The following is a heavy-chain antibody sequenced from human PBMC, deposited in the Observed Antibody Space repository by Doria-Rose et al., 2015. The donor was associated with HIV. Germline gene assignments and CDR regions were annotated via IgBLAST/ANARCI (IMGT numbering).Heavy chain of an antibody. D-gene: IGHD6-13*01. Sequence: PTETLTLTCTVSGVSLSSPGMGVSWIRQPPGKALEWLENIFSDDERSYKTSLKSRLTISRGTSKSQVVLTMTDMDPVDTATYYCARIKSSRWYHKYYFDFWGQGTLVIVSA. V-gene: IGHV2-26*01. CDR2: IFSDDER. CDR1: GVSLSSPGMG. CDR3: ARIKSSRWYHKYYFDF. J-gene: IGHJ4*02.